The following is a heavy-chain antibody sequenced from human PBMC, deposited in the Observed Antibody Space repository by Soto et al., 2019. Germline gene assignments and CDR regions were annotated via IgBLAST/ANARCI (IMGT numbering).Heavy chain of an antibody. CDR3: TRLRLGVTTRDFDY. D-gene: IGHD4-4*01. V-gene: IGHV3-72*01. J-gene: IGHJ4*02. CDR1: GFTFSDHY. Sequence: EVLLVESGGGFVQPGGALRLSCAASGFTFSDHYMDWVRQAPGKGLEWVVRIKNKANSYTTEYAASVKGRFTISRDDSKNSMNLQMSSLEAEDTAVYYCTRLRLGVTTRDFDYWGQGTLVTVSA. CDR2: IKNKANSYTT.